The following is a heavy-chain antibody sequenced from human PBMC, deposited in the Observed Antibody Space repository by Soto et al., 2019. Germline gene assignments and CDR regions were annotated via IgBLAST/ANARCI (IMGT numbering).Heavy chain of an antibody. CDR1: GYSFTSYW. J-gene: IGHJ4*02. CDR3: ARRHGSGSHIGY. Sequence: EVQLVQSGAEVKKPGESLRISCKGSGYSFTSYWISWVRQMPGKGLEWMGRIDPSDSYINYSPSFQGHLTISGDKSISTACLQWSSLKASETAMYYCARRHGSGSHIGYWGQGTLVTVSS. D-gene: IGHD3-10*01. CDR2: IDPSDSYI. V-gene: IGHV5-10-1*01.